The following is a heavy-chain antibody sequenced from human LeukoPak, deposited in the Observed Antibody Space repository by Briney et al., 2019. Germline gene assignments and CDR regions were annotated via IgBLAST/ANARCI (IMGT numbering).Heavy chain of an antibody. CDR3: ARDRYGDHTYFDY. Sequence: PSETLSLTCAVSGGSISSGGYSWSWIRQPPGKGLEWIGYIYHSGSTYYNPSLKSRVTISVDRPKNQFSLKLSSVTAADTAVYYCARDRYGDHTYFDYWGQGTLVTVSS. CDR2: IYHSGST. V-gene: IGHV4-30-2*01. CDR1: GGSISSGGYS. J-gene: IGHJ4*02. D-gene: IGHD4-17*01.